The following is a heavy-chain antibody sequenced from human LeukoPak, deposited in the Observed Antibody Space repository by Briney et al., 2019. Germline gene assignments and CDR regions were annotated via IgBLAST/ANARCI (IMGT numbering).Heavy chain of an antibody. CDR3: AKEGAPLRYFGWLSDY. CDR2: ISYDGSNK. CDR1: GFIFSSYD. V-gene: IGHV3-30*18. D-gene: IGHD3-9*01. Sequence: GGSLRLSCAASGFIFSSYDIHWVRQAPGKGLEWVAVISYDGSNKYYADSVKGRFTISRDNSKNTLYLQMNSLRAEDTAVYYCAKEGAPLRYFGWLSDYWGQGTLVTVSS. J-gene: IGHJ4*02.